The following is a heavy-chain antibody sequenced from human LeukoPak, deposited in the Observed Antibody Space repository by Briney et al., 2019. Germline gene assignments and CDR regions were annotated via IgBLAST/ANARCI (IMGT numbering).Heavy chain of an antibody. D-gene: IGHD3-10*01. Sequence: GGSLRLSCAASGFTFSSYGMHWVRQAPGKGLEWVAFIRYDGSNKRYADSVKGRFTISRDNSKNTLYLQMDSLRAEDTAVYYCARLRFGAFNMDVWGKGTTVTISS. V-gene: IGHV3-30*02. CDR3: ARLRFGAFNMDV. CDR1: GFTFSSYG. J-gene: IGHJ6*03. CDR2: IRYDGSNK.